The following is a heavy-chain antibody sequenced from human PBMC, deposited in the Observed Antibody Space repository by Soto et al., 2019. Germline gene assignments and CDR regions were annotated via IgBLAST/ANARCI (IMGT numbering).Heavy chain of an antibody. D-gene: IGHD4-17*01. Sequence: ASVKVSCKASGYTFTSYGISWVRQAPGQGLEWMGWISAYNSNTNYAQKLQGRVTMTTDTSTSTAYMELSSLRSEDTAVYYCARTTVTKENDYWGQGTLVTVSS. CDR3: ARTTVTKENDY. CDR2: ISAYNSNT. J-gene: IGHJ4*02. V-gene: IGHV1-18*01. CDR1: GYTFTSYG.